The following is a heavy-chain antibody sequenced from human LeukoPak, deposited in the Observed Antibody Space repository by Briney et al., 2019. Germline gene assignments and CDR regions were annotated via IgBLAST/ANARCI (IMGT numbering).Heavy chain of an antibody. CDR3: GRVGGRSKAAKGDAFDI. CDR2: LSSGSTYM. Sequence: GSLRLSCAAFGFTLSWYSMDWVRQASGEGLEWVSSLSSGSTYMYYADSVKGRFTISRDNAQNSVFLQMNSLRAEDTAVYYCGRVGGRSKAAKGDAFDIWGQGTMVVVSS. V-gene: IGHV3-21*06. D-gene: IGHD6-6*01. CDR1: GFTLSWYS. J-gene: IGHJ3*02.